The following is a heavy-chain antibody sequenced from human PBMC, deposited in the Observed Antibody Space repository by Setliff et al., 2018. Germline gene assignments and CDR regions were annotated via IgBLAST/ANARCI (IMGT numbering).Heavy chain of an antibody. CDR2: IYHSGST. Sequence: SETLSLTCAVSRYSITSDYYWGWIRQPPGKGLEWIGTIYHSGSTYYSPSLKSRVTISVDTSKNQFSLKLSSVTAADTAVYYCAGQRWLQFSVDYWGRGTLVTVSS. D-gene: IGHD5-12*01. CDR1: RYSITSDYY. CDR3: AGQRWLQFSVDY. J-gene: IGHJ4*02. V-gene: IGHV4-38-2*01.